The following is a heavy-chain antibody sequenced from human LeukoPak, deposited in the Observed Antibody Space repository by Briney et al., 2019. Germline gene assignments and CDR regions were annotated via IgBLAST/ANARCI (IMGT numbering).Heavy chain of an antibody. D-gene: IGHD5-18*01. CDR2: ISSDSNYI. CDR3: AKAGGYSYNSYFAP. Sequence: PGGSLRLSCAASRFTFSTYSMNWVRQAPGKGLEWVSSISSDSNYIYYADSLKGRFSISRDNSKNTLYLQMNNLRAEDTAVYYCAKAGGYSYNSYFAPWGQGTLVTVSS. J-gene: IGHJ5*02. CDR1: RFTFSTYS. V-gene: IGHV3-21*04.